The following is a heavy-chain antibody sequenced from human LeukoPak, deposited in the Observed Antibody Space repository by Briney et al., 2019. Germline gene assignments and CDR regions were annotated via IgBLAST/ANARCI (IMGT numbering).Heavy chain of an antibody. CDR2: IYTSGST. CDR3: ARGWRYYGSGSFDY. J-gene: IGHJ4*02. Sequence: PSETLSLTCTVSGGSISSGSYYWSWIRQPAGKGLEWIGRIYTSGSTNYNPSLKSRVTISVDTSKNQFSLKLSSVTAADTAVYYCARGWRYYGSGSFDYWGQGTLVTVSS. CDR1: GGSISSGSYY. V-gene: IGHV4-61*02. D-gene: IGHD3-10*01.